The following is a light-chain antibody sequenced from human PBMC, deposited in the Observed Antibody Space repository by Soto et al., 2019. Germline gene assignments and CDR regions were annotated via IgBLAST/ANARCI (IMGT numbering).Light chain of an antibody. CDR3: QQLNGYPLT. V-gene: IGKV1-9*01. J-gene: IGKJ4*01. CDR1: QGISNY. Sequence: DIQLTQSPSFLSASVGDRVTITCRASQGISNYLAWYQQRPGKAPKLLIYAASTLQSGVPSRFSGSESGTEFTLTINSLQPEDFTTYYCQQLNGYPLTFGGGTKAEIK. CDR2: AAS.